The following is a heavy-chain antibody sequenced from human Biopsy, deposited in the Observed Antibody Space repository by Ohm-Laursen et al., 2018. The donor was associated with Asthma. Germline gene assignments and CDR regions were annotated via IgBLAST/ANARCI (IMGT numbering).Heavy chain of an antibody. CDR2: IYSGGTS. Sequence: GQTLSLTCAASGFTFSTYGMHWVRQAPGKGLEWVSVIYSGGTSDTADSVKGRFTISRDNSKNTLYLQMNSLRTEDTAVYYCAKRRGYSGHDNDYWGQGTLVIVSS. CDR1: GFTFSTYG. J-gene: IGHJ4*02. V-gene: IGHV3-NL1*01. CDR3: AKRRGYSGHDNDY. D-gene: IGHD5-12*01.